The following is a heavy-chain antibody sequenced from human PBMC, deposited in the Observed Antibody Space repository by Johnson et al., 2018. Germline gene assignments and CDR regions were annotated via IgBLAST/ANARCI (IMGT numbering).Heavy chain of an antibody. Sequence: EVQLVESGGGLVQPGGSLRLSCAASGFTFSSYDMHWVRQATGKGLEWVSAIGTAGDTYYPGSVKGRFTISRENAKNSLYLQMNSLRAGDTAVYYCARGGRSSSWYASGYYYYYMDVWGKGTTVTVSS. J-gene: IGHJ6*03. CDR1: GFTFSSYD. V-gene: IGHV3-13*01. CDR2: IGTAGDT. CDR3: ARGGRSSSWYASGYYYYYMDV. D-gene: IGHD6-13*01.